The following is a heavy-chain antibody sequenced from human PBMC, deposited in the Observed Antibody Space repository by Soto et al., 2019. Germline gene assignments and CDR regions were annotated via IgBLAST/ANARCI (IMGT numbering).Heavy chain of an antibody. J-gene: IGHJ4*02. CDR2: IYSSGST. Sequence: XGTLCLTCTVTGDSVSSDSYYWTWIRQPPGKGLEWIGYIYSSGSTKYNPSLKSRVTMSLDTSSNQFSLALTSVTAADAAVYYCARDIRGYSRAFDCWGQGTLVTVSS. V-gene: IGHV4-61*01. CDR3: ARDIRGYSRAFDC. D-gene: IGHD5-18*01. CDR1: GDSVSSDSYY.